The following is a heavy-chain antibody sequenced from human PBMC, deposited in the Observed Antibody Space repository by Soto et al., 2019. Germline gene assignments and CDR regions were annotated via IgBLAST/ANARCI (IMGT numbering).Heavy chain of an antibody. CDR1: GLTFSGSN. J-gene: IGHJ4*02. D-gene: IGHD4-17*01. CDR3: TRWGGDPPTLDY. CDR2: IKSKADSYAT. Sequence: SGGSLRLSCATSGLTFSGSNMHWVRQASGKGLEWVGRIKSKADSYATAYAASVKGWFIVSRDDSQNTAYLQMNSLKTEDTAVYYCTRWGGDPPTLDYWGQGTLVTVSS. V-gene: IGHV3-73*01.